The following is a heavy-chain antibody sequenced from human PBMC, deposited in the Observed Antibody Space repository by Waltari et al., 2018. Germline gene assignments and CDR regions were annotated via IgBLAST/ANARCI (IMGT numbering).Heavy chain of an antibody. CDR3: AGRGGGGGY. V-gene: IGHV1-69*13. Sequence: QVQLVQSGAEVKKPGSSVKVSCKASGGTFSSYAISWVRQAPGQGLEWMGRITPIFGTQNYAKKFKGRVRITADKSTRKAYMERGSLRPEDTAVYYCAGRGGGGGYWGQGTLVTVSS. D-gene: IGHD3-16*01. J-gene: IGHJ4*02. CDR1: GGTFSSYA. CDR2: ITPIFGTQ.